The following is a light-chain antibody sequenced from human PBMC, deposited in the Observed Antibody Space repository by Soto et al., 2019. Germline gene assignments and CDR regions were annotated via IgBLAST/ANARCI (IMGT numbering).Light chain of an antibody. CDR1: ESISSW. CDR3: QQYNNWLWT. Sequence: DIQMTQSPSTLSASVGDRVTITCRASESISSWLDWYRQKPGKAPKLLIYAASSLQSGVPSRFSGSGSGTEFTLTITSLQSEDFAAYYCQQYNNWLWTFGQGTKVDIK. V-gene: IGKV1-5*01. CDR2: AAS. J-gene: IGKJ1*01.